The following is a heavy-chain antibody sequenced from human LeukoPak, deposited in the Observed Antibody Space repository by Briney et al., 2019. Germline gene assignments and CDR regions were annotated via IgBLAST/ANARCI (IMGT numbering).Heavy chain of an antibody. J-gene: IGHJ4*02. CDR1: GFTFSRYW. Sequence: GGSLRLSCAASGFTFSRYWMSWVRQAPGKGLEWVANIKQDGSEKYYVDSVKGRFTMSRDNAKNSLYLQMNSLRAEDTAVYYCAREAEGRFLERSIEQAGGGQGTLVTVSS. D-gene: IGHD3-3*01. CDR3: AREAEGRFLERSIEQAG. V-gene: IGHV3-7*01. CDR2: IKQDGSEK.